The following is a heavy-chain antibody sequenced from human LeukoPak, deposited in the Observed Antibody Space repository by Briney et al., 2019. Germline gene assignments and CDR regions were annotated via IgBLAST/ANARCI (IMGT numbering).Heavy chain of an antibody. D-gene: IGHD3-22*01. J-gene: IGHJ3*02. Sequence: PSEIRSLTCTVPGGPMSVYYWSWIRQPPGKGLGCIGNINYSGRTDHTPSLKSRVTLSVATSKSPFSLRLTSVSAPHTAVSYSGRGVGVYYGSSNYQRGDFDIWGQGTMVTVSS. CDR3: GRGVGVYYGSSNYQRGDFDI. CDR2: INYSGRT. CDR1: GGPMSVYY. V-gene: IGHV4-59*01.